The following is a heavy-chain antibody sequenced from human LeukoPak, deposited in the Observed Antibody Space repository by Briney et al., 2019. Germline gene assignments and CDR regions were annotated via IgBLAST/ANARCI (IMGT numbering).Heavy chain of an antibody. D-gene: IGHD5-24*01. CDR2: ISHDGII. V-gene: IGHV3-74*01. CDR1: GFTFSSYV. CDR3: ARDWVYKIDY. J-gene: IGHJ4*02. Sequence: PGGSLRRSCETAGFTFSSYVMHWVRRTPGKGLVWVSRISHDGIISYADSVKGRFTISRDNAKNTLILQMNSLRVEDTAVYYCARDWVYKIDYWGRGTLVTVSS.